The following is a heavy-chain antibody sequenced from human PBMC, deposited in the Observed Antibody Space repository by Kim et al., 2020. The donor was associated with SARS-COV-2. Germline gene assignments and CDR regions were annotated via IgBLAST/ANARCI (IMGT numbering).Heavy chain of an antibody. J-gene: IGHJ4*02. Sequence: GGSLRLSCAASGFTFSSDSMNWVRQAPGKGLEWGAYISSSSSTRYYADAVKGRGTISRDNAKNSLYLQMNSLRAEDTAGYYCARVSYWGQGTLVTVSS. V-gene: IGHV3-48*01. CDR3: ARVSY. CDR1: GFTFSSDS. CDR2: ISSSSSTR.